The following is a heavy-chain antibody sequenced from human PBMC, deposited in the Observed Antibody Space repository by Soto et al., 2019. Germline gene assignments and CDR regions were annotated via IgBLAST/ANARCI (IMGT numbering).Heavy chain of an antibody. Sequence: SETLSLTCTVSGGSISSYYWNWIRQPPGKGLEWIWYIYYSGSTKYNPSLKSRVTISVDTSKNQFSLKLSSVTAAVTAVYYCARDRLANWFDPWGQGTLVTVSS. V-gene: IGHV4-59*01. D-gene: IGHD3-9*01. CDR2: IYYSGST. CDR3: ARDRLANWFDP. J-gene: IGHJ5*02. CDR1: GGSISSYY.